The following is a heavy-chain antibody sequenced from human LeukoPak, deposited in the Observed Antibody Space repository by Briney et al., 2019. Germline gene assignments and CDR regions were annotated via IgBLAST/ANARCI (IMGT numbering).Heavy chain of an antibody. V-gene: IGHV4-34*01. CDR2: INHSGST. D-gene: IGHD3-3*01. Sequence: PSETLSLTCAVYGGSFSGYYWSWIRQPPGKGLEWIGEINHSGSTNYNPSLKSRVTISVDTSKNQFSLKLSSVTAADTAVYYCAGKHDFWSGNYYFDYWGQGTLVTVSS. CDR3: AGKHDFWSGNYYFDY. J-gene: IGHJ4*02. CDR1: GGSFSGYY.